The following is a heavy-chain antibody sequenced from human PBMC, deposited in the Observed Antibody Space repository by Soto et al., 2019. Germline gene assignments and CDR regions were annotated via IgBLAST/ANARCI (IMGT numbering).Heavy chain of an antibody. Sequence: VQLVESGGGLIQPGGSLRLSGAVSGFTVSNNYMSWVRRAPGKGLEGVSVIYSGGYTAYGDSVKGRFTISRDNSNNTLYLQKNALSPAAAAVYYWAPHPGGGGYWGQGTLVTVPS. D-gene: IGHD3-10*01. J-gene: IGHJ4*02. CDR3: APHPGGGGY. CDR2: IYSGGYT. CDR1: GFTVSNNY. V-gene: IGHV3-53*01.